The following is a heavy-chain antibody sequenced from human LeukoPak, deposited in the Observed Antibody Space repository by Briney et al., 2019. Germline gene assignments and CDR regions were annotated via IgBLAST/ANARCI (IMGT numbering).Heavy chain of an antibody. D-gene: IGHD3-22*01. Sequence: GGSLRLSCAASGFTFSSYSMNWVRQAPGKGLEWVSSISSSSSYIYYADSVKGRFTISRDNAKNSLYLQMNSLQTEDTAVYHCSRDGKEGDNSGFDIWGQGTMVTVAS. CDR3: SRDGKEGDNSGFDI. CDR2: ISSSSSYI. CDR1: GFTFSSYS. J-gene: IGHJ3*02. V-gene: IGHV3-21*04.